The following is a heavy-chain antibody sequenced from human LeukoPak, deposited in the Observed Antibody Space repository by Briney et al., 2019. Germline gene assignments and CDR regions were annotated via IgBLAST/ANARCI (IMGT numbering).Heavy chain of an antibody. Sequence: SGTLSLTCAVSGGSISSSNWWSWVRQPPAKGLEWIGEIYHSGSTNYNPSLKSRVTISVDKSKNQFSLKLSSVTAADTAVYYCARRSIAAGWYYFDYWGQGTLVTVSS. D-gene: IGHD6-13*01. J-gene: IGHJ4*02. CDR3: ARRSIAAGWYYFDY. CDR1: GGSISSSNW. V-gene: IGHV4-4*02. CDR2: IYHSGST.